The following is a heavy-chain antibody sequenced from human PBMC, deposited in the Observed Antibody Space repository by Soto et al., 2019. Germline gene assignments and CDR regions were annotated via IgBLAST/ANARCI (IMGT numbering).Heavy chain of an antibody. CDR3: TSGSGIYEGERSSYFYGIDV. CDR2: IKSKTDGGTT. J-gene: IGHJ6*02. Sequence: GGSLRLSCAASGFTFSNAWMSWVRQAPGKGLEWVGRIKSKTDGGTTDYAAPVKGRFTISRDDSKNTLYLQMNSLKTEATAVSYCTSGSGIYEGERSSYFYGIDVWGQGTTVTVSS. V-gene: IGHV3-15*01. D-gene: IGHD2-15*01. CDR1: GFTFSNAW.